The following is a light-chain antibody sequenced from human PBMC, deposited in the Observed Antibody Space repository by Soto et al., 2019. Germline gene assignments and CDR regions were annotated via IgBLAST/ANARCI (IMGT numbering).Light chain of an antibody. J-gene: IGLJ1*01. CDR2: SNN. CDR1: FSNIGSNP. Sequence: QSVLTQPPSASGTPGQRVTISCSGSFSNIGSNPVNWYQQLPGTAPKLLIYSNNQRPSGVPDRFSGSKSGTSASLAISGLQSEDEADYYCSSYTSSSTLVFGTGTKLTVL. V-gene: IGLV1-44*01. CDR3: SSYTSSSTLV.